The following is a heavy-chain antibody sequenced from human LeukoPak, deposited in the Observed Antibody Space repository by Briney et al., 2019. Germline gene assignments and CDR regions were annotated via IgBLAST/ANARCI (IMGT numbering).Heavy chain of an antibody. CDR1: GGSISTYY. CDR2: IHYSGST. CDR3: ARGGGSGRGNWFDP. J-gene: IGHJ5*02. V-gene: IGHV4-59*01. Sequence: PSETLSLTCTVSGGSISTYYWNWIRQPPGKGLEWIGRIHYSGSTKYNPSLESRVTISLDTSKSQFSLKLTSVTAADTAVYYCARGGGSGRGNWFDPWGQGSLVIVSS. D-gene: IGHD3-10*01.